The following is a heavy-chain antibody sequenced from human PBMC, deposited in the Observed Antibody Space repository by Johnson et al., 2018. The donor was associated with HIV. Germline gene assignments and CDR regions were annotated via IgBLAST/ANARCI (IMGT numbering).Heavy chain of an antibody. D-gene: IGHD4-17*01. J-gene: IGHJ3*02. V-gene: IGHV3-66*01. CDR1: GFTFSSYA. Sequence: VQLVESGGGVVQPGRSLRLSCAASGFTFSSYAMHWVRQAPGKGLEWVSVIYSGGSTYYADSVKGRFTISRDNSKNTLYLQMNSLRAEDTAVYYCAREDLYGAGPDAFDIWGQGTMVTVSS. CDR2: IYSGGST. CDR3: AREDLYGAGPDAFDI.